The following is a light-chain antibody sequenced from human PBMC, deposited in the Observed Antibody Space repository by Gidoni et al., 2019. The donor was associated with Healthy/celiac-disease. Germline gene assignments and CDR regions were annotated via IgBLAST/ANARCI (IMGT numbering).Light chain of an antibody. CDR1: QSGSSN. Sequence: EIVMTQSPATLSVSPGERATLSCRASQSGSSNLAWYQQNPGPAPRLLIYGASTSATGIPARCSCSGSGTEFTLTISSLQSEEFAVYYCQQYNNWPPLTFGGGTKVEIK. CDR3: QQYNNWPPLT. J-gene: IGKJ4*01. CDR2: GAS. V-gene: IGKV3-15*01.